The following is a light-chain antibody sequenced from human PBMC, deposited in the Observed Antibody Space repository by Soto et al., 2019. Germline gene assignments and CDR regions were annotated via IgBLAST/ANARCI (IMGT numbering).Light chain of an antibody. J-gene: IGKJ4*01. Sequence: DIPLTQSPSFLSASVGDRVTITCRPSQAVPNNMAWYQQKPGKPPKLLIYEETTLHSGVPSRFSGRKSGTQFTLTIDSLQSEDFATYYCQQVKTYPRTFGGGTKVEIK. CDR1: QAVPNN. CDR2: EET. CDR3: QQVKTYPRT. V-gene: IGKV1-9*01.